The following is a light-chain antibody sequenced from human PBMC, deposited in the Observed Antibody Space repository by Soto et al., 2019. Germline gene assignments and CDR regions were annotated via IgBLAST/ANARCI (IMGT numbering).Light chain of an antibody. CDR3: QAWDSGTTV. J-gene: IGLJ3*02. CDR1: KLGDKY. V-gene: IGLV3-1*01. CDR2: QDN. Sequence: SYELTQPPSVSVFLGQTASLTCSGDKLGDKYACWYQQKPGQSPVLVIYQDNKRPSGIPERFSGSNSGNTATLTISGTQAMDEADYYCQAWDSGTTVFGGGTKVTVL.